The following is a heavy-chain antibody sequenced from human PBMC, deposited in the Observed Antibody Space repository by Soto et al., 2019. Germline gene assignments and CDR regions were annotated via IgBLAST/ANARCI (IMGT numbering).Heavy chain of an antibody. J-gene: IGHJ4*02. CDR2: IWYDGSNK. D-gene: IGHD1-26*01. CDR1: GFTFSSYG. CDR3: ARGPPGATQGTKYFDY. Sequence: PGGSLRLSCAASGFTFSSYGMHWVRQAPGKGLEWVAVIWYDGSNKYYADSVKGRFTISRDNSKNTLYLQMNSLRAEDTAVYYCARGPPGATQGTKYFDYWGQGTLVTVSS. V-gene: IGHV3-33*01.